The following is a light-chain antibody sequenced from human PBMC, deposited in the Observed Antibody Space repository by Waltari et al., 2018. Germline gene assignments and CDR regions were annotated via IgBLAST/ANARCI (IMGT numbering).Light chain of an antibody. Sequence: VMPPSPPPLSVSPGARAPLSCRARPRGRRNLAGDQQKPGPAPRRRSEGAATRATGSPARGRGMGAGTDGTLTSTSRQSEDFAVYYCQQYNNWPPTFGQGTKVEIK. CDR1: PRGRRN. V-gene: IGKV3-15*01. CDR2: GAA. J-gene: IGKJ1*01. CDR3: QQYNNWPPT.